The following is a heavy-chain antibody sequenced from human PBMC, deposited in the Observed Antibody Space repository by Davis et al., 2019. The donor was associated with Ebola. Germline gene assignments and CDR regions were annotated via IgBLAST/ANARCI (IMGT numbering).Heavy chain of an antibody. Sequence: GESLKISCAASGFTFSSYWMHWVRQAPGKGLEWVSVIYSGGSTYYADSVKGRFTISRDNSKNTLYLQMNSLRAEDTAVYYCARGRRIAVAGTDYWGQGTLVTVSS. V-gene: IGHV3-66*01. D-gene: IGHD6-19*01. CDR3: ARGRRIAVAGTDY. J-gene: IGHJ4*02. CDR1: GFTFSSYW. CDR2: IYSGGST.